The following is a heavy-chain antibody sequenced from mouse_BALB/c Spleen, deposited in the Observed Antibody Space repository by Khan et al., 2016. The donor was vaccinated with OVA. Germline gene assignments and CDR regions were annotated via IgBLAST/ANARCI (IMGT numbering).Heavy chain of an antibody. V-gene: IGHV1S41*01. CDR3: ARSNYFGSGLYAMDY. D-gene: IGHD1-1*01. CDR2: IAPGSGSD. Sequence: DLVKPGAPVKLSCKASGYTFTSYWINWIKQRPGQGLEWIGRIAPGSGSDYYNDMFKGKATLTIDTSSSTAYIQVRSLSSEDSAVXFCARSNYFGSGLYAMDYWGQGTSVTVSS. CDR1: GYTFTSYW. J-gene: IGHJ4*01.